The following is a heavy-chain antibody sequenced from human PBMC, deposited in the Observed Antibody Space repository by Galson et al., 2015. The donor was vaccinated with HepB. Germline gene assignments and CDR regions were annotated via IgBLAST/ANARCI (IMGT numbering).Heavy chain of an antibody. J-gene: IGHJ3*01. Sequence: SLRLSCAASGFSVSSNYMNWVRQAPGKGLEWLSVIKTGGTTFYADSVRGRFTISKDNSKNILDLQLTSLRAEDTAIYYCARERDWDYYDSSALNEAFDFWGQGTMVTVSS. CDR1: GFSVSSNY. CDR2: IKTGGTT. D-gene: IGHD3-22*01. V-gene: IGHV3-66*01. CDR3: ARERDWDYYDSSALNEAFDF.